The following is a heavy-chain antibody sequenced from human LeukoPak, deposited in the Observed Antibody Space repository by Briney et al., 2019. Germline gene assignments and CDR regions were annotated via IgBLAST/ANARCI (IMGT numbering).Heavy chain of an antibody. Sequence: PGGSLRLSCAASGFTFNSYGMSWVRQAPGKGLEWVSGINGRGVNTYYADSVTGRFTISRDNSKNTLSLQMNSLRAEDTAVYYCAEDQSYYGSGSYSNFDYWGQGALITVSS. V-gene: IGHV3-23*01. CDR1: GFTFNSYG. CDR2: INGRGVNT. J-gene: IGHJ4*02. D-gene: IGHD3-10*01. CDR3: AEDQSYYGSGSYSNFDY.